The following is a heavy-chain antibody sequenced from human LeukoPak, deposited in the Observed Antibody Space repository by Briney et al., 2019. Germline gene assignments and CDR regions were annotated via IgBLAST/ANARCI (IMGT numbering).Heavy chain of an antibody. CDR1: GFTFSGYG. D-gene: IGHD5-18*01. V-gene: IGHV3-30*02. CDR2: IRYDGSSK. CDR3: ARNKKGDRYTYGHDY. J-gene: IGHJ4*02. Sequence: GGSLRLSCAASGFTFSGYGMHWVRQAPGKGLEWVAFIRYDGSSKYYADSVKGRFTISRDNSRNTLYLQMNSLRAEDTAVYYCARNKKGDRYTYGHDYWGQGTLVTVSS.